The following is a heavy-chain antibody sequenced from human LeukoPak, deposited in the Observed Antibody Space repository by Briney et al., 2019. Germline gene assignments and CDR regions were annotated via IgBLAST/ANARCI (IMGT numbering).Heavy chain of an antibody. J-gene: IGHJ4*02. V-gene: IGHV1-46*01. CDR3: ARNEARDYYDSSGYYY. CDR1: GYTFTGYY. Sequence: ASVKVSCKASGYTFTGYYMHWVRQAPGQGLEWMGIINPSGGSTSYAQKFQGRVTMTRDMSTSTVYMELSSLRSEDTAVYYCARNEARDYYDSSGYYYWGQGTLVTVSS. CDR2: INPSGGST. D-gene: IGHD3-22*01.